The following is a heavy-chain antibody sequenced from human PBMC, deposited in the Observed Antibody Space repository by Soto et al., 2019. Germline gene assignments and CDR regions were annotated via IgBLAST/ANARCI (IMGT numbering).Heavy chain of an antibody. CDR2: INHSGST. Sequence: QVQLQQWGAGLLKPSETLSLTCAVYGGSCSGYYWSWVRQSPRKGLEWIGEINHSGSTNYNPSLKSRLTISVDTSKNQFSLKLSSVTAADTALYYCVACDYGDYPRYWGQGTLVTVSS. D-gene: IGHD4-17*01. CDR3: VACDYGDYPRY. J-gene: IGHJ4*02. V-gene: IGHV4-34*01. CDR1: GGSCSGYY.